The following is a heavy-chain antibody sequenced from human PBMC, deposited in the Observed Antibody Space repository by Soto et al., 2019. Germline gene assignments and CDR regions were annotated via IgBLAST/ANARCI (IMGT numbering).Heavy chain of an antibody. D-gene: IGHD3-16*01. J-gene: IGHJ5*02. CDR2: MNPGIGNA. CDR3: ARMPTFGSLEGFDP. V-gene: IGHV1-8*01. Sequence: GASVKVSCKASGYTFSNYAVSWVRQAPGQGLEWMGWMNPGIGNAKYAQKFQGRVTMTRDISIATAYMELSSLRSDDTAIYYCARMPTFGSLEGFDPWGQGTLVTASS. CDR1: GYTFSNYA.